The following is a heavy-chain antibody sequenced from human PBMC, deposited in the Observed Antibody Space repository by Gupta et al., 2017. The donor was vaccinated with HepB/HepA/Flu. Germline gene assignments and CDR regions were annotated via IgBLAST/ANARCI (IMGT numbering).Heavy chain of an antibody. J-gene: IGHJ6*02. Sequence: EVQLVESGGGLVQPGGSLRLSCAASGFTFRSYDMNWVRQAPGKGLEWGSYISSSGSTIYYADAVKGRCTISRDNAKNSLYLQMNSLRAEDTAVYYCARDVGATPLYYYYYGMDVWGQGTTVTVSS. CDR3: ARDVGATPLYYYYYGMDV. CDR2: ISSSGSTI. D-gene: IGHD1-26*01. CDR1: GFTFRSYD. V-gene: IGHV3-48*03.